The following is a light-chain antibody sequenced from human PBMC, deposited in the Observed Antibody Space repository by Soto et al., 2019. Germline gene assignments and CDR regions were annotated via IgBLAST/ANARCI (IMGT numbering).Light chain of an antibody. Sequence: QSALTQPPSASGSPGQSVTISCTGTSSDVGAYNYVSWYQQHPGKAPKLMIHEVSKRPSGVPDRFSASKSGNTASLTVSGLQAEDEAYYYCSLYTTDSTYVFGTGTKLTVL. CDR1: SSDVGAYNY. V-gene: IGLV2-8*01. CDR2: EVS. J-gene: IGLJ1*01. CDR3: SLYTTDSTYV.